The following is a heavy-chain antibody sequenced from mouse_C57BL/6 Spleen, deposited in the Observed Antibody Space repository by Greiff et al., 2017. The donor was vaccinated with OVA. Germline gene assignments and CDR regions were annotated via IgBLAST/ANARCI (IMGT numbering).Heavy chain of an antibody. CDR3: ARGITTVVATDFDV. Sequence: VQLVESGPGLVQPSQSLSITCTVSGFSLTSYGVHWVRQSPGKGLEWLGVIWSGGSTDYNAAFISRLSISKDNSKSQVFFKMNSLQADDTAIYYGARGITTVVATDFDVWGTGTTVTVSS. CDR2: IWSGGST. CDR1: GFSLTSYG. V-gene: IGHV2-2*01. D-gene: IGHD1-1*01. J-gene: IGHJ1*03.